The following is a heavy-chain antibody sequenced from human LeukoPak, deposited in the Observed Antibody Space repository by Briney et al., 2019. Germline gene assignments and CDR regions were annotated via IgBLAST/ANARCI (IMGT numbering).Heavy chain of an antibody. CDR3: ATLVRALYFDY. Sequence: GGSLRLSCAASGFSFSTFGMSWVRQAPGKGLEWVSAITPGLGGTHYADSVKGRFTISRDNSKNTLYLQMNSLRAEDTALYYCATLVRALYFDYWGQGTLVTASS. D-gene: IGHD6-13*01. CDR2: ITPGLGGT. CDR1: GFSFSTFG. V-gene: IGHV3-23*01. J-gene: IGHJ4*02.